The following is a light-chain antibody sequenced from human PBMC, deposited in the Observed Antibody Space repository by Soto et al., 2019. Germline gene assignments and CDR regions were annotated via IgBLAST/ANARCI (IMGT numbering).Light chain of an antibody. V-gene: IGLV2-23*03. CDR3: CSYAGSSTFV. Sequence: QSVLTQPASVSGSPGQSITISCTGNSSDVGSYNLVSWYQQHPGKAPKLMIYEGSKRPSGVSNRFSGSKSGKTASLTISGLQAEDEADYYCCSYAGSSTFVFGVGTQLTVL. CDR2: EGS. J-gene: IGLJ2*01. CDR1: SSDVGSYNL.